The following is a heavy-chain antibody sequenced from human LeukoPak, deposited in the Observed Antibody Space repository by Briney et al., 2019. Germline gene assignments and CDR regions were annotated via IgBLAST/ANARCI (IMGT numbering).Heavy chain of an antibody. J-gene: IGHJ4*02. D-gene: IGHD4/OR15-4a*01. CDR1: GFTFSDYW. Sequence: PGGSLRLSCAAFGFTFSDYWMTWVRQAPGKGLEWVANINQDGSEKNYVDSVKGRFTISRDNAKNSLYLQMNTLRVEDTAIYYCARETRGAFDYWGQGTLVTASS. CDR2: INQDGSEK. CDR3: ARETRGAFDY. V-gene: IGHV3-7*01.